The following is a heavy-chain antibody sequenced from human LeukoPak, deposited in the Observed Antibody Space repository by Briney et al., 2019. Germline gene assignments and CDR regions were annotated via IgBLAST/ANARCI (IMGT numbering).Heavy chain of an antibody. V-gene: IGHV3-23*01. CDR2: ISAGGGST. CDR3: AKDMVRGIIKMKTTPDY. CDR1: GFTFSSYA. Sequence: GGSLRLSCAASGFTFSSYAMSWVRQAPGKGLEWVSGISAGGGSTYYADSVKGRFTISRDNSKNTLYLQMNSLRAEDTAVYYCAKDMVRGIIKMKTTPDYWGQGTLVTVSS. D-gene: IGHD3-10*01. J-gene: IGHJ4*02.